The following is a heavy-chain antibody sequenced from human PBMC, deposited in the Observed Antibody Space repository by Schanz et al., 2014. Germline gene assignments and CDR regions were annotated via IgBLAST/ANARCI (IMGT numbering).Heavy chain of an antibody. CDR1: GLTFSNHA. V-gene: IGHV3-23*04. CDR2: ISGSGDNT. D-gene: IGHD6-13*01. J-gene: IGHJ2*01. CDR3: ARAQYTTTWVPAWYFDL. Sequence: EVRLVESGGGLAQPGGSLRLSCAASGLTFSNHAMSWVRQAPGKGLEWVSAISGSGDNTFYADSVRGRFTISRDNSRNTLYLQMNSLRAEDTAVYYCARAQYTTTWVPAWYFDLWGRGTLVTVSS.